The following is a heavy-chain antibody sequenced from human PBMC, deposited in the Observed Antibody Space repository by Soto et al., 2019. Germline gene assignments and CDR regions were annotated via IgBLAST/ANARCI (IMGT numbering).Heavy chain of an antibody. J-gene: IGHJ3*02. CDR1: GFTFSSYG. V-gene: IGHV3-30*03. CDR2: ISYDGSNK. Sequence: QVQLVESGGGVVQPGRSLRLSCAASGFTFSSYGMHWVRQAPGKGLEWVAVISYDGSNKYYADSVKGRFTISRDNSKNTLYLQMNSLRAGDTAVYYCAFTYYYDSSGQLGDAFDIWGQGTMVTVSS. CDR3: AFTYYYDSSGQLGDAFDI. D-gene: IGHD3-22*01.